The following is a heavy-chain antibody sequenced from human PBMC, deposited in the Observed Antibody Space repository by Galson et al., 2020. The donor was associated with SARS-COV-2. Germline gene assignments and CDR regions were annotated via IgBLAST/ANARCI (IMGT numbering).Heavy chain of an antibody. Sequence: GESLKISCKGAGYNFNTNWIGWVRQMPGKGLEWMGIIYPGDSKTRYSPALQGRVTISADRSINTAYLQWSSLKASDTATYFCARPCGSGYNSCFNYWGQGTLVSVSS. CDR3: ARPCGSGYNSCFNY. V-gene: IGHV5-51*01. CDR2: IYPGDSKT. D-gene: IGHD5-12*01. J-gene: IGHJ4*02. CDR1: GYNFNTNW.